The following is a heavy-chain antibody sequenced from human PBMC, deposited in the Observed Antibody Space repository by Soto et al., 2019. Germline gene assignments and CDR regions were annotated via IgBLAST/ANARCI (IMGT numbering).Heavy chain of an antibody. J-gene: IGHJ4*02. CDR1: GFTFSSYA. CDR2: ISGSGGST. V-gene: IGHV3-23*01. D-gene: IGHD3-9*01. Sequence: GGSLRLSXAASGFTFSSYAMKWVRQAPGKGLEWVSAISGSGGSTYYADSVKGRFTISRDNSKNTLYLQMNSLRAEDTAVYYCAKTLRYFDWLLYPWYFDYWGQGTLVTVSS. CDR3: AKTLRYFDWLLYPWYFDY.